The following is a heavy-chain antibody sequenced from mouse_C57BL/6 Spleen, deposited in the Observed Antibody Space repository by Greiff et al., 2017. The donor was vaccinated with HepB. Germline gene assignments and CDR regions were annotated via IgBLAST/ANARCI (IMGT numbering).Heavy chain of an antibody. D-gene: IGHD1-1*01. J-gene: IGHJ2*01. Sequence: VKLQQPGAELVKPGASVKLSCKASGYTFTSYWMHWVKQRPGQGLEWIGMIHPNSGSTNYNEKFKSKATLTVDKSSSTAYMQLSSLTSEDSAVYYCARFTTVVARVDYWGQGTTLTVSS. CDR2: IHPNSGST. CDR3: ARFTTVVARVDY. CDR1: GYTFTSYW. V-gene: IGHV1-64*01.